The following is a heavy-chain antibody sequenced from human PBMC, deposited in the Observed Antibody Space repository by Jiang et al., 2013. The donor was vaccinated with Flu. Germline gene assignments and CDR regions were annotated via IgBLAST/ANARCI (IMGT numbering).Heavy chain of an antibody. Sequence: GPGLVKPSETLSLTCTVSGGSISTYYWGWFRQPPGKALEWIGYTYYSGSSNSNPSLKSRVTISVETSKNRFSLRLSSVTAADTAVYHCAKFRDGYYHYYGMDVWGPGTTVTVSS. J-gene: IGHJ6*02. CDR2: TYYSGSS. D-gene: IGHD3-10*01. CDR3: AKFRDGYYHYYGMDV. CDR1: GGSISTYY. V-gene: IGHV4-59*01.